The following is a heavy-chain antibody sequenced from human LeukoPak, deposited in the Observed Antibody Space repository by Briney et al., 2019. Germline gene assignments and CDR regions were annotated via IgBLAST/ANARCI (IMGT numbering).Heavy chain of an antibody. J-gene: IGHJ1*01. V-gene: IGHV1-2*02. CDR3: AVPGPYTEYFQH. D-gene: IGHD3-10*01. CDR1: GYTFTGYY. Sequence: ASVKVSCKASGYTFTGYYMHWVRQAPGQGLEWMGWINPNSGGTNYQGRVTMTRDTSISTAYMELTRLRSDDTAVYYCAVPGPYTEYFQHWGQGTLVTVSS. CDR2: INPNSGGT.